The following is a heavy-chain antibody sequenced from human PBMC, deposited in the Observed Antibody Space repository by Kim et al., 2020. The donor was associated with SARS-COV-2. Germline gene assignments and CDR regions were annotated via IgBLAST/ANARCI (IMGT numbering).Heavy chain of an antibody. CDR2: ISGSGDST. V-gene: IGHV3-23*01. D-gene: IGHD1-26*01. CDR1: GFMFSSHA. CDR3: AKDQSGNHYCNSGMDV. Sequence: GGSLRLSCAAHGFMFSSHAMTWVRQAPGKGLERVSVISGSGDSTYYADSVKGRFTISRDNSKNTLYLQLNSLRAEDTALYFCAKDQSGNHYCNSGMDVWSEGTTV. J-gene: IGHJ6*02.